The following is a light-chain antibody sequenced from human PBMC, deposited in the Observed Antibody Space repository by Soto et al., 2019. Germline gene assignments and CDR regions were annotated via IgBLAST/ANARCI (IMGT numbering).Light chain of an antibody. CDR1: QSVSSRY. CDR2: GAS. J-gene: IGKJ2*01. Sequence: EIVLTQSPGTLSLSPGERATLSCRASQSVSSRYLAWYQQKPGQAPRLLIYGASSRATGIPDRFSGSGSGTDFILTISRLEPEDFAVYYCRQYGSSPPYTFGQGTKLEIK. V-gene: IGKV3-20*01. CDR3: RQYGSSPPYT.